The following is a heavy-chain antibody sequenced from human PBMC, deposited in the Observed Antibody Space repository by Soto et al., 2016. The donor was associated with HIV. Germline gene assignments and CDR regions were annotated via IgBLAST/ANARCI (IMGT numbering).Heavy chain of an antibody. V-gene: IGHV3-21*01. J-gene: IGHJ3*02. Sequence: EVQLVESGGGLVKPGGSLRLSCAASGFTFSSYSMNWVRQAPGKGLEWVSSISSSSSYIYYADSVKGRFTISRDNAKNSLYLQMNSLRAEDTAVYYCARDPRGYYGFGELVKGDAFDIVGPRDNGSPSLQ. CDR2: ISSSSSYI. CDR3: ARDPRGYYGFGELVKGDAFDI. D-gene: IGHD3-10*01. CDR1: GFTFSSYS.